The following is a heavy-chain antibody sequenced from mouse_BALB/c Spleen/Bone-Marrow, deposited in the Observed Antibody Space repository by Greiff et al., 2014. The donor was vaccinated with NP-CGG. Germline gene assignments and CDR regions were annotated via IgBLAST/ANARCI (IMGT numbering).Heavy chain of an antibody. CDR2: ISDGGSYT. CDR1: GFTFSDYY. D-gene: IGHD1-1*01. J-gene: IGHJ3*01. CDR3: ANYYGSTWFAY. V-gene: IGHV5-4*02. Sequence: DVKLVESGGGLVKPGGSLKLSCAASGFTFSDYYMYWVRQTPEKRLEWVATISDGGSYTYYPDSVKGRFTISRDNAKNNLYLQMSSLKSEDTAMYYCANYYGSTWFAYWGRGTLVTVSA.